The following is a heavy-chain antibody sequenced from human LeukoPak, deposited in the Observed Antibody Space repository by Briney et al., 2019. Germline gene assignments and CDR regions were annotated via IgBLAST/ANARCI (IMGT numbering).Heavy chain of an antibody. CDR3: AREAYSNYAYDM. V-gene: IGHV3-74*01. Sequence: PGGSLRLSCAASGFTFSTYWIHWVRQAPGKGLVWVSRINSDGGNTVYADSAKGRFTISRDNVKNTVYLQMNSLRAEDTAVYYCAREAYSNYAYDMWGRGTMVIVSS. J-gene: IGHJ3*02. CDR1: GFTFSTYW. D-gene: IGHD6-13*01. CDR2: INSDGGNT.